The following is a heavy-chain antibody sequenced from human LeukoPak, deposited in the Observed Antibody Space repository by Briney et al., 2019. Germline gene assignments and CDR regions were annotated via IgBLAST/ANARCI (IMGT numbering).Heavy chain of an antibody. D-gene: IGHD2-21*01. CDR1: GFTFSSHW. CDR3: ARVEVVMAAYFDY. CDR2: IKQDGSEK. V-gene: IGHV3-7*01. Sequence: GGSLRLSCAASGFTFSSHWMSWLRQAPGKGLEWVANIKQDGSEKYYVDSVKGRFTISRDNAKNSLYLQMNSLRAEDTAVYYCARVEVVMAAYFDYWGQGTLVTVSS. J-gene: IGHJ4*02.